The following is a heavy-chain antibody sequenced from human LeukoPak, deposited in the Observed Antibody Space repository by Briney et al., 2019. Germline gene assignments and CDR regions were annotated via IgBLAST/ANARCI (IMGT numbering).Heavy chain of an antibody. CDR2: ISSSSSTI. J-gene: IGHJ6*03. CDR3: ATDPRYYDFWSGYYTGYMDV. CDR1: GFTFSSNS. V-gene: IGHV3-48*01. D-gene: IGHD3-3*01. Sequence: QSGGSLRLSCAASGFTFSSNSMNWVRQAPGKGLEWVSYISSSSSTIYYADSVKGRFTISRDNAKNSLYLQMNSLRAEDTAVYYCATDPRYYDFWSGYYTGYMDVWGKGTTVTVSS.